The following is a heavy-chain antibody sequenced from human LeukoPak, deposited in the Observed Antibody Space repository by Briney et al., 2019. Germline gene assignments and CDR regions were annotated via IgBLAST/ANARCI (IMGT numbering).Heavy chain of an antibody. CDR1: GFTFSSYW. D-gene: IGHD6-25*01. CDR3: AREAAPVFDN. CDR2: IKQDGSVK. Sequence: PGGSLRLSCAGSGFTFSSYWMSWVRQAPGKGLEWVANIKQDGSVKYYVDSVKGRFTISRDNAKNSLYLQMNSLRAEDTAVYYCAREAAPVFDNWGQGTLVTVSS. J-gene: IGHJ4*02. V-gene: IGHV3-7*01.